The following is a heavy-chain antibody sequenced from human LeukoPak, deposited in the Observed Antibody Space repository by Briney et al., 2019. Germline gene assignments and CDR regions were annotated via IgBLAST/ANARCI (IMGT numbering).Heavy chain of an antibody. D-gene: IGHD3-10*01. J-gene: IGHJ6*03. CDR2: INPNSGGT. Sequence: ASVKVSCKASGYTFTGYYMHWLRQAPGQGPERMGWINPNSGGTNYAQKFQGRVTMTRDTSISTAYMELSRLRSDGTAVYYCALYYYGSGTPYYYYYYIDVWGKGTTVTVSS. CDR3: ALYYYGSGTPYYYYYYIDV. V-gene: IGHV1-2*02. CDR1: GYTFTGYY.